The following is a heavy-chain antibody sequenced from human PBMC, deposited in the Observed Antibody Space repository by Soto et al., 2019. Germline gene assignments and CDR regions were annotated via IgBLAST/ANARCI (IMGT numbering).Heavy chain of an antibody. V-gene: IGHV4-31*03. CDR1: GGSISSGSYY. CDR3: AKTKTPHVRNGMDV. CDR2: IYYSGST. D-gene: IGHD2-8*01. J-gene: IGHJ6*02. Sequence: SETLSLTCTVSGGSISSGSYYWSWIRQHPGKGLECIGYIYYSGSTYYNPSLKSRVTISVDTSKNQFSLKLSSVTAADTAVYYCAKTKTPHVRNGMDVWGQGTTVTVSS.